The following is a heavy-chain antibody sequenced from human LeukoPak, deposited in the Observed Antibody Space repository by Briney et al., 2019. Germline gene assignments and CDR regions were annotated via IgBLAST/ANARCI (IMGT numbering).Heavy chain of an antibody. V-gene: IGHV4-38-2*02. J-gene: IGHJ4*02. D-gene: IGHD3-22*01. CDR3: ARGPERYYYDSSGYYFGY. CDR1: GYSITSGYY. CDR2: IYHTGST. Sequence: SETLSLTCTVSGYSITSGYYWGWIRQPPGKGLEWIGSIYHTGSTYYNPSLKSRVTISVDTSKNQFSLKLSSVTAADTAVYYCARGPERYYYDSSGYYFGYWGQGTLVTVSS.